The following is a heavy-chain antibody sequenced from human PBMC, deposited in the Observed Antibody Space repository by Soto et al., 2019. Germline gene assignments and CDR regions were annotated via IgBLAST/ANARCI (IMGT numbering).Heavy chain of an antibody. CDR3: AIHIVVVPAARSWYYYGMDV. J-gene: IGHJ6*02. V-gene: IGHV1-18*01. D-gene: IGHD2-2*01. CDR1: GYTFTSYG. CDR2: ISAYNGNT. Sequence: ASVKVSCKASGYTFTSYGISWVRQAPGQGLEWMEWISAYNGNTNYAQKLQGRVTMTTDTSTSTAYMELRSLRSDDTAVYYCAIHIVVVPAARSWYYYGMDVWGQGTTVTVSS.